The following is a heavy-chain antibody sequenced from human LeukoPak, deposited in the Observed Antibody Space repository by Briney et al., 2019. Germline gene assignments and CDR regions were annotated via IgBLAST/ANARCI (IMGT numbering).Heavy chain of an antibody. CDR2: IYHSGST. CDR3: ARYVGARYFDY. Sequence: SETLSLTCTVSGGSISSYYWSWIRQPPGKGLEWIGYIYHSGSTNYNPSLKSRLTISVDTSKNHFSLKLSSVTAADTAVYYCARYVGARYFDYWGQGTLVTVSS. D-gene: IGHD1-26*01. J-gene: IGHJ4*02. CDR1: GGSISSYY. V-gene: IGHV4-59*01.